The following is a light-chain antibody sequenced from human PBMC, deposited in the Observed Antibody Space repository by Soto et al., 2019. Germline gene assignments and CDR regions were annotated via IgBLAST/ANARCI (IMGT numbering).Light chain of an antibody. CDR1: QSVTNS. Sequence: EIVMTQSPATLSVSPGERATLSCRASQSVTNSFLAWYQQKPGQAPRLLIYGASTRATGIPARFSGSGSGTEFTLTISSLQSEDFAVYYCQQYNNWRTFGQGTKVDIK. CDR2: GAS. CDR3: QQYNNWRT. V-gene: IGKV3-15*01. J-gene: IGKJ1*01.